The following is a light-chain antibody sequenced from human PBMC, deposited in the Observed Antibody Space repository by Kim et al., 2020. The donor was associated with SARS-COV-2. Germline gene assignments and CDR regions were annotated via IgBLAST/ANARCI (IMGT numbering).Light chain of an antibody. J-gene: IGLJ3*02. Sequence: VAPGQTASITCSGDKMGDKYVCWYQQKPGQSPVLVIYQDTKRPSGIPERFSGSNSGSTATLTISGTQAMDEADYYCQAWDSSTKGVFGGGTQLTVL. CDR3: QAWDSSTKGV. CDR2: QDT. V-gene: IGLV3-1*01. CDR1: KMGDKY.